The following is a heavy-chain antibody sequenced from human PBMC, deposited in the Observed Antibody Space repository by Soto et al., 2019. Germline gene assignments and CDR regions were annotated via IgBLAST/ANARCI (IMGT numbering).Heavy chain of an antibody. CDR3: ARDYLVVVPAARPLDY. CDR2: INAGNGNT. CDR1: GYTFTSYA. Sequence: ASVKVSCKASGYTFTSYAMHWVRQAPGQRLEWMGWINAGNGNTKYSQKFQGRVTITRDTSASTAYMELSSLRSEDTAVYYCARDYLVVVPAARPLDYWGQGTLVTVSS. D-gene: IGHD2-2*01. J-gene: IGHJ4*02. V-gene: IGHV1-3*01.